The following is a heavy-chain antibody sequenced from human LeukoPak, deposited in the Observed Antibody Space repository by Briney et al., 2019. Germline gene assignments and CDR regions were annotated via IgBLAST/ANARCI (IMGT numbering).Heavy chain of an antibody. CDR2: IYYSGST. CDR1: GGSLSSWSYY. V-gene: IGHV4-61*01. D-gene: IGHD2-2*01. Sequence: SETLSLTCTVSGGSLSSWSYYWSWIRQPPGKGLEWIGYIYYSGSTKYNPSLKSRVTISVDTSKNQFSLKLPSVTAADTAVYYCARTQYRSRDSCYFGYFDYWGQGTLATVSS. CDR3: ARTQYRSRDSCYFGYFDY. J-gene: IGHJ4*02.